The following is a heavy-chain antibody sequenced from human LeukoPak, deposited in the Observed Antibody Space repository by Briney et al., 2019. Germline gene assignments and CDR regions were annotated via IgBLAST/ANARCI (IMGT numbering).Heavy chain of an antibody. D-gene: IGHD3-16*02. V-gene: IGHV3-74*01. J-gene: IGHJ4*02. CDR2: INADGGTI. CDR1: GFTFSTSW. CDR3: ARAGSYRFDY. Sequence: PGGSLRLSCVGSGFTFSTSWVHWVRHAPGQGLVWLSRINADGGTITYVDSVKGRFTVSRDNAKNTLYLQMNSLGVEDTAIYYCARAGSYRFDYWGPGTQVTVSS.